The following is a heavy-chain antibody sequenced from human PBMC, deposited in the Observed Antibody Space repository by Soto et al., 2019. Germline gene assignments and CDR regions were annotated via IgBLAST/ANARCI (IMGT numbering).Heavy chain of an antibody. Sequence: EVQLVDSGGGLVQPGGSLGLSCEASGFIFSNYVMSWVRQAPGKGLEWVSSISDSGGTSYYADSVKGRFTISRDNSKNTLYLQMNSLRAEDTAIYYCAKRPRALLTFDYWGQGTLVTVSS. CDR2: ISDSGGTS. D-gene: IGHD1-26*01. CDR3: AKRPRALLTFDY. J-gene: IGHJ4*02. V-gene: IGHV3-23*04. CDR1: GFIFSNYV.